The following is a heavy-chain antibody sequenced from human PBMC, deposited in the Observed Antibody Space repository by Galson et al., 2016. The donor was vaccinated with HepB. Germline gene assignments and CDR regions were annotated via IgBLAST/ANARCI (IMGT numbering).Heavy chain of an antibody. CDR2: IYYSGST. CDR3: ARHGPLNTFNGYSSTWCGVLPYYYFDY. CDR1: GASISSSSYY. J-gene: IGHJ4*02. Sequence: LTCSVSGASISSSSYYWGWIRQPPGKGLEWIGTIYYSGSTYYNPSLKSRVTIFEDTSKNQFSLKLSSVTAADTAVYYCARHGPLNTFNGYSSTWCGVLPYYYFDYWGQGTLVTVSS. V-gene: IGHV4-39*01. D-gene: IGHD6-13*01.